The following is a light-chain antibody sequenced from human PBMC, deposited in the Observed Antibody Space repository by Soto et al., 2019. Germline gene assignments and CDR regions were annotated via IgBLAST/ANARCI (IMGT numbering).Light chain of an antibody. V-gene: IGLV1-47*02. CDR1: SSNIGSNY. Sequence: QSVLTQPPSASGTPGQGVSISCSGTSSNIGSNYVYWYRLLPGTAPKLVMFSNVMRPPGVPDRFSGAKSGTSASLAISGLRPEDEADYFCAAWDASLSGWVFGGGTKVTVL. J-gene: IGLJ3*02. CDR3: AAWDASLSGWV. CDR2: SNV.